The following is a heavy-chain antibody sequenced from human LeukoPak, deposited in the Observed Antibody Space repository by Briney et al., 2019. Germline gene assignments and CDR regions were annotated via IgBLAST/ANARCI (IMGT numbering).Heavy chain of an antibody. CDR3: ARGVYDILTGSDDAFDI. Sequence: SETLSLTCTVSGGSISSSSYYWGWIRQPPGKGLEWIGSIYYSGSTNYNPSLKSRVTISVDTSKNQFSLKLSSVTAADTAVYYCARGVYDILTGSDDAFDIWGQGTMVTVSS. D-gene: IGHD3-9*01. CDR2: IYYSGST. J-gene: IGHJ3*02. V-gene: IGHV4-39*07. CDR1: GGSISSSSYY.